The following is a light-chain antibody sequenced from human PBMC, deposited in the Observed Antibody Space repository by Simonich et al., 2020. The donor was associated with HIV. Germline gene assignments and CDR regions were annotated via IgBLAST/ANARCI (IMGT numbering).Light chain of an antibody. J-gene: IGLJ2*01. CDR3: AAWDDSLSGVL. V-gene: IGLV1-44*01. Sequence: QSVLTQPPSASGTPGHRVTISCSGSSSNIRSNTVNWYQQLPGTAPKLLSYRNNQRPSGVPDRFSGSTAGTAAPLTISGLQSEDEADYYGAAWDDSLSGVLFGGGTKLTVL. CDR2: RNN. CDR1: SSNIRSNT.